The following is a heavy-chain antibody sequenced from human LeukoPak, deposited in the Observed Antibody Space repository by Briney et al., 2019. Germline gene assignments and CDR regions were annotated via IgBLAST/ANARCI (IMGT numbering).Heavy chain of an antibody. CDR3: ARGVVAAPTNFDY. Sequence: PPETLSLTCTVSGGSISPYYWSWIRQPPGKGLEWIGYIYYSGSTNYNPSLKSRVTISVDTSKNQFSLKLSSVTAADTAVYYCARGVVAAPTNFDYWGQGTLVTVSS. CDR2: IYYSGST. D-gene: IGHD2-15*01. J-gene: IGHJ4*02. CDR1: GGSISPYY. V-gene: IGHV4-59*01.